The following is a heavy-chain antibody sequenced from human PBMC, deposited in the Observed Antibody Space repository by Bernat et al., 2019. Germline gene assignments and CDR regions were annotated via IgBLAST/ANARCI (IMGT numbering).Heavy chain of an antibody. CDR2: IWYDGSNK. CDR1: GFTFSSYG. Sequence: QVQLVESGGGVVQPGRSLRLSCAASGFTFSSYGMHWVRQAPGKGLEWVAVIWYDGSNKYYADSVKGRFTISRDNSKNTLYLQMNSLRAEDTAVYYCARDSLDSCSWWINYGMDVWGQGTTVTVSS. J-gene: IGHJ6*02. V-gene: IGHV3-33*01. CDR3: ARDSLDSCSWWINYGMDV. D-gene: IGHD6-13*01.